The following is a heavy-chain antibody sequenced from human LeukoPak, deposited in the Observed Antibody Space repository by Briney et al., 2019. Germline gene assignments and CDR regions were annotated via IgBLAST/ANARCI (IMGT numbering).Heavy chain of an antibody. V-gene: IGHV6-1*01. CDR1: GDSFSSNSAA. Sequence: SQTLSLTCVISGDSFSSNSAAWNWIRQSPSRGLEWLGRTYYRSKWYNDYAVSVKSRITINPDTSKNQFSLQLNSVTPEDTAVYYCARDGPHGQSGSYYFDYWGQGTLVTVSS. D-gene: IGHD1-26*01. J-gene: IGHJ4*02. CDR2: TYYRSKWYN. CDR3: ARDGPHGQSGSYYFDY.